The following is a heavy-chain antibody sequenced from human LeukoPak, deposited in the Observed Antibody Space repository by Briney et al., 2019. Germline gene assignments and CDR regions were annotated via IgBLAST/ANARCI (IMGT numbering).Heavy chain of an antibody. V-gene: IGHV4-59*01. Sequence: SETLSLTCTVSGGSISSYYWSWIRQPPGKGLEWIGYIYYSGNTNYNPSLKSRVTISVDTSKNQFSLRLSSVTAADTAVYYCARDVGATPGYFDYWGQGTLVTVSS. D-gene: IGHD1-26*01. J-gene: IGHJ4*02. CDR2: IYYSGNT. CDR1: GGSISSYY. CDR3: ARDVGATPGYFDY.